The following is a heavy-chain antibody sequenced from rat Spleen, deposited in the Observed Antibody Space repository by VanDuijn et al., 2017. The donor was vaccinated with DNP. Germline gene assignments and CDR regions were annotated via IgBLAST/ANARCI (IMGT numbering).Heavy chain of an antibody. D-gene: IGHD1-10*01. Sequence: QVQLKESGPGLVQPSQTLSLTCTVSGFSLTSYGVRWVRQPPGKGLEWIGTIWSGGSTDYNSALESRLSIRRDTSKSQVLLKRSSLQTEDTGMYFCASGNNFGIAYWGQGTLVTVSS. CDR3: ASGNNFGIAY. CDR2: IWSGGST. V-gene: IGHV2-16*01. CDR1: GFSLTSYG. J-gene: IGHJ3*01.